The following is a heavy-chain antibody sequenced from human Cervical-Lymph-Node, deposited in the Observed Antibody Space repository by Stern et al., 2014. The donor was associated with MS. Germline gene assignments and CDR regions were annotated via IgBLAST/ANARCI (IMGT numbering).Heavy chain of an antibody. V-gene: IGHV4-59*01. D-gene: IGHD2/OR15-2a*01. CDR2: NCYSGTT. Sequence: VQLQESGPGLVKPSETLSLTCTVSGGSITNYYWSWVRQPPGKGLEWIGYNCYSGTTNYNPSLKRRVTISVDTSKNQFSLKLSSVTAADTAVYCCARDKGMFFLWGQGTLVTVSS. CDR3: ARDKGMFFL. J-gene: IGHJ4*01. CDR1: GGSITNYY.